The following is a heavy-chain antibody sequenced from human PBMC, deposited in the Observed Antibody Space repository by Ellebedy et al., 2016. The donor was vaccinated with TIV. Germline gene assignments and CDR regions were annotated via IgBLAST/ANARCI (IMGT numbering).Heavy chain of an antibody. V-gene: IGHV4-34*01. CDR1: GGSFSAYS. CDR3: ARGRRITMVRGVTDY. J-gene: IGHJ4*02. CDR2: INHSGST. D-gene: IGHD3-10*01. Sequence: ESLKISCAVYGGSFSAYSWSWIRQPPGKGLEWIGEINHSGSTNYNPSLKSRVTISVDTSKNQFSLKLSSVTAADTAVYYCARGRRITMVRGVTDYWGQGTLVTVSS.